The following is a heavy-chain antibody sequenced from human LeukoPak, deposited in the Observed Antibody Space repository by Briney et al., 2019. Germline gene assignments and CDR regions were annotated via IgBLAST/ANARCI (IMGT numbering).Heavy chain of an antibody. CDR3: ATDLYY. CDR2: INQDGSQK. Sequence: GGSLRLSCEASRFTFSTYWMGWVRQAPGKGLEWVANINQDGSQKYYVDSVKGRFTISRDNARNSLFLQMNSLRAEDSAVYYCATDLYYWGQGTLVTVSS. V-gene: IGHV3-7*04. J-gene: IGHJ4*02. CDR1: RFTFSTYW.